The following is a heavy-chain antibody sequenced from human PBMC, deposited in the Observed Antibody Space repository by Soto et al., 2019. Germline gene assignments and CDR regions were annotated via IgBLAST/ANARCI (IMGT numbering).Heavy chain of an antibody. CDR2: ISSSSSYI. CDR1: GFTFSSYS. D-gene: IGHD1-26*01. V-gene: IGHV3-21*01. CDR3: ARDRVGATDYYYYGMDV. Sequence: TGGSLRLSCAASGFTFSSYSMNWVRQAPGKGLEWVSSISSSSSYIYYADSVKGRFTISRDNAKNSLYLQMNSLRAEDTAVYYCARDRVGATDYYYYGMDVWGQGTTVTVSS. J-gene: IGHJ6*02.